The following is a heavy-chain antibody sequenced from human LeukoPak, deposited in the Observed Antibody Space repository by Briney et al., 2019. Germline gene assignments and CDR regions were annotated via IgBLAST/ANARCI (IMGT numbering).Heavy chain of an antibody. D-gene: IGHD2-2*01. CDR3: ARANFLYCSSSTCLFDY. CDR2: INPNDCDT. Sequence: ASVKVSCKASGYTFTDYYMHWVRQAPGQGFEWMGWINPNDCDTNYQGRVTMTRDTSISTAHMEVSRLRSDDTAVYYCARANFLYCSSSTCLFDYWGQGTLVTVSS. V-gene: IGHV1-2*02. J-gene: IGHJ4*02. CDR1: GYTFTDYY.